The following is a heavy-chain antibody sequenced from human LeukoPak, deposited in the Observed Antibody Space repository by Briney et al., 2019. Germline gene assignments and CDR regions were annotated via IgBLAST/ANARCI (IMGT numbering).Heavy chain of an antibody. CDR3: ARGTCTSTSCYIFWFDP. V-gene: IGHV1-2*02. CDR2: INPNSGGT. Sequence: ASVKVSCKASGYTFTGYYMHWVRQAPGQGLEWMGWINPNSGGTNYAQKFQGRVTMTRDTSISTAYMELSRLRSDDTAVYYCARGTCTSTSCYIFWFDPWGQGTQVTVSS. D-gene: IGHD2-2*02. CDR1: GYTFTGYY. J-gene: IGHJ5*02.